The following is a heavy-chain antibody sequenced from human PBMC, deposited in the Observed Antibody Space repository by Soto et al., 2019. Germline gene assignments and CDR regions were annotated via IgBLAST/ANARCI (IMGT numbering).Heavy chain of an antibody. CDR2: TRDKANSYTT. Sequence: EVQLVESGGGLVQPGGSLRLSCAASGFTFSDHYMDWVRQAPGKGLEWVGRTRDKANSYTTEYAASVKDRFTISRDDSKNSLYLQMNSLKTEDTAVYYCARGAGQWGLGLDLWGRGTLVTVSS. CDR1: GFTFSDHY. V-gene: IGHV3-72*01. J-gene: IGHJ2*01. D-gene: IGHD6-19*01. CDR3: ARGAGQWGLGLDL.